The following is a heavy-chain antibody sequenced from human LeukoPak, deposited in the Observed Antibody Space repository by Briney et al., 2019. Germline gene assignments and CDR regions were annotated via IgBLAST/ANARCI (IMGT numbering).Heavy chain of an antibody. CDR3: AKDSGSNGYYFDY. V-gene: IGHV3-30*18. CDR1: GFTFSSYG. Sequence: PRGSLRLSCAASGFTFSSYGMHWVRQAPGKGLEWVAVISYDGSNKYYADSVKGRFTISRDNSKNTLYLQMNSLRAEDTAVYYCAKDSGSNGYYFDYWGQGTLVTVSS. J-gene: IGHJ4*02. D-gene: IGHD1-26*01. CDR2: ISYDGSNK.